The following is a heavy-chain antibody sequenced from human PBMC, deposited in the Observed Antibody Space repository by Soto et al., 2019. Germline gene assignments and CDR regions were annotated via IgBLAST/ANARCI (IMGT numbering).Heavy chain of an antibody. CDR3: ARDRGQPDAFNL. J-gene: IGHJ3*01. Sequence: PGGSLRLSCAASGFTFSVYWIYWVRQAPGKGLEWVSHINSDGSTTNYADSVKGRFTVSRDNAKNTLYLQMNSLRAEDTAVYYCARDRGQPDAFNLRGQGTMVTVSS. D-gene: IGHD1-1*01. CDR2: INSDGSTT. CDR1: GFTFSVYW. V-gene: IGHV3-74*01.